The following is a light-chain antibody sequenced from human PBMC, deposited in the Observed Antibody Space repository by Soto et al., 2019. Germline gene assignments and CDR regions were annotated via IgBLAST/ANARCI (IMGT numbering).Light chain of an antibody. CDR3: KQRSNWPPTWT. V-gene: IGKV3-11*01. J-gene: IGKJ1*01. CDR2: DAS. CDR1: QSVSSY. Sequence: EIVLTQSPATLSLSPGERATLSCRARQSVSSYLAWYQQKPGQAPRLLIYDASNRATGIPARFSGSGSGTDFTLTISSLEPEDFAVYYCKQRSNWPPTWTFGQGTKVEIK.